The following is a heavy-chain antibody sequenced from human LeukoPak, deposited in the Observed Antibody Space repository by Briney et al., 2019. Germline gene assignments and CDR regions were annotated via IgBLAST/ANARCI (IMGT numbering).Heavy chain of an antibody. CDR2: ISYTYSDI. V-gene: IGHV3-11*01. J-gene: IGHJ4*02. CDR3: ASGSSSVGY. CDR1: GGSISSYY. D-gene: IGHD6-6*01. Sequence: LSLTCTVSGGSISSYYWSWIRQTPGKGLEWISYISYTYSDIYYADSVRGRFTISRDNAKNSLYLQMNNLRAEDTAVYYCASGSSSVGYWGQGTRVTVSS.